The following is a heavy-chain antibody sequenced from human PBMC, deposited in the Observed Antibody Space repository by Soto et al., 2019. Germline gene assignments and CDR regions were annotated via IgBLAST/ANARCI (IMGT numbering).Heavy chain of an antibody. J-gene: IGHJ4*02. CDR2: IIPIFGTA. CDR3: ARAEAGGGYSYGSDY. V-gene: IGHV1-69*12. D-gene: IGHD5-18*01. Sequence: QVQLVQSGAEVKKPGSSVKVSCKASGGTFSSYAISWVRQAPGQGLEWMGGIIPIFGTANYAQKFQGRVTITADESXTTAYMRLSSLRSEDTAVYYCARAEAGGGYSYGSDYWGQGTLVTVSS. CDR1: GGTFSSYA.